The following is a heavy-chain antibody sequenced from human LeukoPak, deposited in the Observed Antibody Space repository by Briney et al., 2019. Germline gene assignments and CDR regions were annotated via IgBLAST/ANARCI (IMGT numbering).Heavy chain of an antibody. V-gene: IGHV3-74*01. Sequence: GGSLRLSCAASGFTFSDYWIHWVRQAPGKGLVWVSRINTDGSITNYADSVKGRFTISRDNAKNSLYLQMNSLRAEDTAVYYCARTNYADYWGQGTLVTVSS. CDR3: ARTNYADY. J-gene: IGHJ4*02. CDR1: GFTFSDYW. D-gene: IGHD5-24*01. CDR2: INTDGSIT.